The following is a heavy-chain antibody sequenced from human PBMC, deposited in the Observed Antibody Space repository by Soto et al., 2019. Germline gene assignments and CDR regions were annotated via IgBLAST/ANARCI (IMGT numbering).Heavy chain of an antibody. CDR1: GSTFSTYS. CDR3: AMRYCTDGLCPFDH. D-gene: IGHD2-8*01. CDR2: ISSTGDYI. J-gene: IGHJ4*01. Sequence: EVQLVESGGGLVTPGGSLRLSCAASGSTFSTYSMNWIRLAPGKGLEWVSSISSTGDYIYYADSVRGRFTISRDNARNSLYLQMNSLRAEDTAVYYCAMRYCTDGLCPFDHWGHGTQVTVSP. V-gene: IGHV3-21*01.